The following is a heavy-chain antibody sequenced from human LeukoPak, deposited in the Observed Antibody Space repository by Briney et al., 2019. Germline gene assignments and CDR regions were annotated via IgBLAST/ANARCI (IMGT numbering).Heavy chain of an antibody. J-gene: IGHJ5*02. CDR1: GFTISSSA. V-gene: IGHV3-23*01. Sequence: GGSQRLSCAATGFTISSSATTWVRQAPGKGLDWVSTITRTGSNTFYADSVKGRFTISRDNSNNTLYLQMNSLRVEDTAIYFCAKDMGGRLGPWGQGTLVTVSS. D-gene: IGHD1-26*01. CDR3: AKDMGGRLGP. CDR2: ITRTGSNT.